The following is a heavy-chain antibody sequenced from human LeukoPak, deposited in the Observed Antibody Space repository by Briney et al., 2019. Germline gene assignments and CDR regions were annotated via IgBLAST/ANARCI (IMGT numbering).Heavy chain of an antibody. CDR2: INHSGST. D-gene: IGHD6-19*01. CDR1: GGSFSGYY. Sequence: PSETLSLTCAVYGGSFSGYYWSWIRQPPGKGLEWIGEINHSGSTNYNPSLKSRVTISVDTSKNQFSLKLSSVTAADTAVYYCARQSQGAGQGLQVYWGQGTLVTVSS. CDR3: ARQSQGAGQGLQVY. J-gene: IGHJ4*02. V-gene: IGHV4-34*01.